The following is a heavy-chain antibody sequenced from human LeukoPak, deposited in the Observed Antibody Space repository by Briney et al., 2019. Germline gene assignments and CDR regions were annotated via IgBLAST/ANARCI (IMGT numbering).Heavy chain of an antibody. CDR2: IWYDGSNK. V-gene: IGHV3-33*01. CDR3: TRDISSSRFDY. Sequence: PGGSLRLSCAASGFTFSNYGMHWVRQAPGRGLEWVAVIWYDGSNKYYADSVKGRFTVSRDNSKDTLYLQMNSLSVEDTGVYYCTRDISSSRFDYWGQGTLVTVSS. D-gene: IGHD6-6*01. CDR1: GFTFSNYG. J-gene: IGHJ4*02.